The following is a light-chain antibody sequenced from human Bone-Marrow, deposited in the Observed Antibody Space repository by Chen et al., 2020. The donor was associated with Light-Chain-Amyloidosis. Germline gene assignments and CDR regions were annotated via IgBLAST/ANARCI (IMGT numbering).Light chain of an antibody. CDR3: QVWDRSSDRPV. CDR1: NIGSKS. Sequence: SYVLPQPSSVSVAPGQTATIACGGNNIGSKSVHWYQQTPGQAPLLVVYDDSDRPSGIPERLSGSNSGNTATLTISRVEAGDEADYYCQVWDRSSDRPVFGGGTKLTVL. V-gene: IGLV3-21*02. J-gene: IGLJ3*02. CDR2: DDS.